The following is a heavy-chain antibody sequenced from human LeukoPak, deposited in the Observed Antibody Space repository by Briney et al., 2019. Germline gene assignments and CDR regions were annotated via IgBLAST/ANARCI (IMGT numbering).Heavy chain of an antibody. CDR1: GGSISSGAYY. CDR2: IYYSGST. Sequence: SETLSLTCTVSGGSISSGAYYWSWIRQPPGKGLEWIGSIYYSGSTYYNPSLKSRVTISVDTSKNQFSLKLSSVTAADTAVYYCAAVKTPRYCSSTSCTSYFDYWGQGTLVTVSS. J-gene: IGHJ4*02. V-gene: IGHV4-39*01. CDR3: AAVKTPRYCSSTSCTSYFDY. D-gene: IGHD2-2*01.